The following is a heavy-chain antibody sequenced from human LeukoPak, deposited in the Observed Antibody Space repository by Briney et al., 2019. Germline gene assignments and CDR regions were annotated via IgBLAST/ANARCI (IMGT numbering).Heavy chain of an antibody. Sequence: PSETLSLTCTVSGGSISNYYWSWVRQPPGKGLEWIGYVYYSGSTNYNPSLRSRVTISVDTSKNQFSLKLSSVTAADTAVYYCATPAASAYCGGDCFSQFDYWGQGTLVTVSS. CDR1: GGSISNYY. V-gene: IGHV4-59*08. CDR3: ATPAASAYCGGDCFSQFDY. D-gene: IGHD2-21*02. CDR2: VYYSGST. J-gene: IGHJ4*02.